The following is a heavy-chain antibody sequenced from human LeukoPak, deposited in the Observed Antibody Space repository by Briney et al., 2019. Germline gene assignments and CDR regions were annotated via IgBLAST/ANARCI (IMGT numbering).Heavy chain of an antibody. D-gene: IGHD3-10*01. CDR2: IHYSGSI. CDR3: ASQKTLVRGAIRLFDASDI. Sequence: SETLSLTCAVYGGSFSGYYWGWIRQPPGKGLEWIGIIHYSGSIYYSPSLKSRLSISIDTSKNQFSLKLSSVTAADTAVYYCASQKTLVRGAIRLFDASDIWGQGTVVTVSS. V-gene: IGHV4-34*01. J-gene: IGHJ3*02. CDR1: GGSFSGYY.